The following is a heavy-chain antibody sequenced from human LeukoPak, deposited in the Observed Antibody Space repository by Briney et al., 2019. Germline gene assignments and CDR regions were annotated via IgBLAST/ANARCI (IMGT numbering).Heavy chain of an antibody. CDR3: GRAFPPLRTSSAGDL. CDR2: ISYLSSHV. CDR1: GFTFSDYD. V-gene: IGHV3-21*01. J-gene: IGHJ4*02. D-gene: IGHD3-16*01. Sequence: SGGSLRLSCSASGFTFSDYDMNWVRQAPGKGLEWVSSISYLSSHVYYGDSVKGRFSISRDNAKNSLYLQMNGLGAEDTAIYYCGRAFPPLRTSSAGDLWGQGILVTVSS.